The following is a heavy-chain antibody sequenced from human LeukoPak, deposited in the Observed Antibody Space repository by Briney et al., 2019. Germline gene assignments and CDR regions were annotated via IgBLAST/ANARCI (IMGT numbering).Heavy chain of an antibody. CDR3: ARGQFRGYSDY. CDR2: ISSSSTYI. J-gene: IGHJ4*02. Sequence: GGSLRLSCAASGFTFSIYSMNWVRQAPGKGLEWVSAISSSSTYIYYADSVRGRFTISRDNAKNSLFLQMNSLRAEDTAVYYCARGQFRGYSDYWGQGTLVTVSS. D-gene: IGHD3-22*01. CDR1: GFTFSIYS. V-gene: IGHV3-21*01.